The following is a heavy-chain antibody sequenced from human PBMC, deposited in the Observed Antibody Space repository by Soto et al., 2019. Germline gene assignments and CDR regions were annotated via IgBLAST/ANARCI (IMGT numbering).Heavy chain of an antibody. CDR2: INAGNGNT. D-gene: IGHD6-13*01. CDR1: GYTFTSYA. V-gene: IGHV1-3*01. J-gene: IGHJ3*02. Sequence: EXSVKVSCNASGYTFTSYAMHLVRQAPGQRLEWMGWINAGNGNTKYSQKFQGRVTITRDTSASTAYMELSSLRSEHTAVYYCARATKAAAASSGAFDIWGQGTMVTVSS. CDR3: ARATKAAAASSGAFDI.